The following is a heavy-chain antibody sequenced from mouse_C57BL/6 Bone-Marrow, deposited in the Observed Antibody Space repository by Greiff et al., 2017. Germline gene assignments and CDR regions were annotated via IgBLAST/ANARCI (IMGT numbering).Heavy chain of an antibody. D-gene: IGHD2-3*01. V-gene: IGHV1-64*01. CDR2: IHPTSGST. CDR1: GYTFTSYW. CDR3: ARWLLLWYFDV. J-gene: IGHJ1*03. Sequence: QVQLQQPGAELVKPGASVKLSCKASGYTFTSYWMHWVKQRPGQGLEWIGMIHPTSGSTNYNEKFKSKATMTVDKSSSTAYMQLSRLTSEDSAVYYCARWLLLWYFDVWGTGTTVTVSS.